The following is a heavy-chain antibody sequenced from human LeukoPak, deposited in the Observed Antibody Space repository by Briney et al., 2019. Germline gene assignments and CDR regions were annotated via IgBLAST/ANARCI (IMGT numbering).Heavy chain of an antibody. Sequence: PSETLSLTCTLSGGSINSHSYYWGWIRHFPGKGLEWIGSVYYDGTSYSNPSLKTRVGVFVDTSRDQFSLDLDFVTAADSALYYCVRHISANTGYFDSCGQGTLVSVSS. J-gene: IGHJ4*02. CDR1: GGSINSHSYY. V-gene: IGHV4-39*01. CDR3: VRHISANTGYFDS. CDR2: VYYDGTS.